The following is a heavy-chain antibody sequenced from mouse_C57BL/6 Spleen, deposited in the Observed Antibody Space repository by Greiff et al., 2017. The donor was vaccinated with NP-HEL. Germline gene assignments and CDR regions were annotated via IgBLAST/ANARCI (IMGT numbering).Heavy chain of an antibody. CDR3: ALTGAWFAY. D-gene: IGHD4-1*01. CDR2: IDPSDSYT. Sequence: QVQLQQPGAELVMPGASVKLSCKASGYTFTSYWMHWVKQRPGQGLEWIGEIDPSDSYTNYNQKFKGKSTLTVDKSSSTAYMQLSSLTSEDSAVYYCALTGAWFAYWGQGTLVTVSA. J-gene: IGHJ3*01. V-gene: IGHV1-69*01. CDR1: GYTFTSYW.